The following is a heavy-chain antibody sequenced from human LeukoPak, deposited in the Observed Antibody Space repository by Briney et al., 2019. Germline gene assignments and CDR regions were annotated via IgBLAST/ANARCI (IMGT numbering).Heavy chain of an antibody. V-gene: IGHV3-48*03. J-gene: IGHJ4*02. Sequence: GGSLRLSCAASGFTFSNYEMNWVRQAPGKGLEWVSYISSSGNTIYYADSVKGRFTMSRDNAKNSLYLQMNSLRAEDTAVYYCARETDSTLFDYWGQGTLVTVSS. CDR1: GFTFSNYE. CDR3: ARETDSTLFDY. CDR2: ISSSGNTI. D-gene: IGHD2-2*01.